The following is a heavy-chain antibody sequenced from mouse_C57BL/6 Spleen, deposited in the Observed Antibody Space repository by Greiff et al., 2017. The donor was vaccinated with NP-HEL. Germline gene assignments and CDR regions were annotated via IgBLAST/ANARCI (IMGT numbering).Heavy chain of an antibody. CDR2: IRNKANGYTT. Sequence: EVMLVESGGGLVQPGGSLSLSCAASGFTFTDYYMSWVRQPPGKALEWLGFIRNKANGYTTEYSASVKGRFTISRDNSQSILYLQMNALRAEDSATYYCARSRSSYDAMDYWGQGTSVTVSS. CDR1: GFTFTDYY. V-gene: IGHV7-3*01. D-gene: IGHD1-1*01. J-gene: IGHJ4*01. CDR3: ARSRSSYDAMDY.